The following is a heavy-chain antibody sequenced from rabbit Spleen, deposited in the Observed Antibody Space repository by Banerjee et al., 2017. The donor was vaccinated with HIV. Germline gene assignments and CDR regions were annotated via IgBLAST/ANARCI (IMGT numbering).Heavy chain of an antibody. CDR2: IDTSSGTT. J-gene: IGHJ4*01. Sequence: QEQLKESGGGLVKPGGTLTLTCKASGIDFSNYYYMYWVRQAPGKGLEWIGCIDTSSGTTWYASGASGRFTFSKTSSTTVTLQMTSLTDADTATYFCAREKSGNHGHDLWGPGTLVTVS. CDR1: GIDFSNYYY. D-gene: IGHD3-1*01. V-gene: IGHV1S45*01. CDR3: AREKSGNHGHDL.